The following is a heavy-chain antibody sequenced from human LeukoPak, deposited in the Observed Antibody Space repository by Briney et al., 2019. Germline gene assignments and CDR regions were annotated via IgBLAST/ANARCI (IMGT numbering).Heavy chain of an antibody. CDR2: ISAHNGDT. J-gene: IGHJ4*02. CDR3: ALYSSAWYSNY. Sequence: ASVKVSCKASDYTFSSHDISWVRQAPGQGLEWMGYISAHNGDTKYAQKLQGRVTMTTDTSTSTAYMELRSLKSDDTAVYYCALYSSAWYSNYWGQGTLVIVSS. CDR1: DYTFSSHD. V-gene: IGHV1-18*01. D-gene: IGHD6-19*01.